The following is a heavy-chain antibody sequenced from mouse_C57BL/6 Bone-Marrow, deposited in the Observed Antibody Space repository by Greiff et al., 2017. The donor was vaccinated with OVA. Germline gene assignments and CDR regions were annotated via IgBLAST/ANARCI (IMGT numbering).Heavy chain of an antibody. CDR2: IYPGDGDT. Sequence: VQLQQSGPELVKPGASVKLSCKASGYAFTSSWMNWVKQRPGKGLEWIGRIYPGDGDTYYNGKFKGKATLTADKSSSTAYMQLSSLTSEDSAVYLCARSGVDCWGKGTTLTVSS. D-gene: IGHD3-1*01. V-gene: IGHV1-82*01. J-gene: IGHJ2*01. CDR1: GYAFTSSW. CDR3: ARSGVDC.